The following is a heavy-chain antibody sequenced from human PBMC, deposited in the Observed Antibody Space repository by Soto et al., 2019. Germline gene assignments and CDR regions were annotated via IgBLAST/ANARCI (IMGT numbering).Heavy chain of an antibody. Sequence: NPSETLSLTCAFSGGSIISGGYSWSWIRQPPGKGLEWIGYIYHSGSTYYNPSLKSRVTISVDRSKNQFSLKLSSVTAADTAVYYCARLGPRLDGFDIWGQGTMVTVSS. CDR3: ARLGPRLDGFDI. V-gene: IGHV4-30-2*01. J-gene: IGHJ3*02. CDR1: GGSIISGGYS. D-gene: IGHD3-10*01. CDR2: IYHSGST.